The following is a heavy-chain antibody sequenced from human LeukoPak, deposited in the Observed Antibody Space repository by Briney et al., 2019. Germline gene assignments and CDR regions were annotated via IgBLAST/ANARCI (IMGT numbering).Heavy chain of an antibody. CDR1: GFTFNSYS. J-gene: IGHJ4*02. Sequence: GGSLRLSCAASGFTFNSYSMNWVRQAPGKGLEWVSSISSSTSYIYYADSVKGRFTISRGNAKNSLYLQMNSLKTEDTAVYYCTTEYWNYEGLFDYWGQGTLVTVSS. V-gene: IGHV3-21*03. CDR3: TTEYWNYEGLFDY. D-gene: IGHD1-7*01. CDR2: ISSSTSYI.